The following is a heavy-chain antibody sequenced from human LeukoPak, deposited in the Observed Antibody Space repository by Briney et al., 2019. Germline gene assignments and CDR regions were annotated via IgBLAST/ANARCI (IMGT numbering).Heavy chain of an antibody. J-gene: IGHJ4*02. Sequence: PWASVTVSCTASGYTFTSYGISWVRQAPGQGLEWMGWISAYSGNTNYAQTLQGRVTVTTDTSTSTAYMELRSLRSDDTAVYYCAKDVGGWDDYWGQGTLVTVSS. CDR1: GYTFTSYG. D-gene: IGHD1-26*01. CDR3: AKDVGGWDDY. V-gene: IGHV1-18*01. CDR2: ISAYSGNT.